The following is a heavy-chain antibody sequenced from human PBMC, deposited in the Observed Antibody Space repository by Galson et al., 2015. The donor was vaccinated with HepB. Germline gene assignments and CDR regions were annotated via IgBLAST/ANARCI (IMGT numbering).Heavy chain of an antibody. D-gene: IGHD2-15*01. CDR2: ISSLGTTK. V-gene: IGHV3-11*01. CDR3: TRQEGYCSGGSCYGGIDP. Sequence: SLRLSCAASGFIFSDYYMSWIRQAPGKGLEWISYISSLGTTKYYADSVKGRFTISRDNANNSLYLQMNSLRAEDTAVYYCTRQEGYCSGGSCYGGIDPWGQGTLVTVSS. CDR1: GFIFSDYY. J-gene: IGHJ5*02.